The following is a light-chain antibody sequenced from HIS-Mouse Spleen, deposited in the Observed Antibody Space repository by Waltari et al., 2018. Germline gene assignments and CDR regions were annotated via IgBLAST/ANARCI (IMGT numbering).Light chain of an antibody. Sequence: QSALTQPASVSGSPGQSITIPCTGTSSDVGSYNLVPWYQQHPGKAPKLMIYEGSKRPAGVYNRFSGAKSGNTASLTISGLQAEDEADYYCCSYAGSSTVVFGGGTKLTVL. V-gene: IGLV2-23*01. J-gene: IGLJ2*01. CDR1: SSDVGSYNL. CDR3: CSYAGSSTVV. CDR2: EGS.